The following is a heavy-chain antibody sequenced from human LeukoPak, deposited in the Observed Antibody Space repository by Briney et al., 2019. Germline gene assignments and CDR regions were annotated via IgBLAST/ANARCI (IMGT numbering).Heavy chain of an antibody. Sequence: SETLSLTCAVYGGSFSGYYWTWIRQPPGKGLEWIGEMNHSGSANYNPSLKSRVTISVDTSKNQFSLKLSSVTAADTAVYYCAREIGGYTYGYVPREVSYYFDYWGQGTLVTVSS. V-gene: IGHV4-34*01. CDR1: GGSFSGYY. J-gene: IGHJ4*02. CDR2: MNHSGSA. D-gene: IGHD5-18*01. CDR3: AREIGGYTYGYVPREVSYYFDY.